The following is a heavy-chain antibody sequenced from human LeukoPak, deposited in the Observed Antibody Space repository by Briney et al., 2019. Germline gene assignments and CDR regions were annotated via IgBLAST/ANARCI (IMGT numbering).Heavy chain of an antibody. CDR2: ISSSGST. J-gene: IGHJ4*02. D-gene: IGHD3-22*01. V-gene: IGHV4-61*02. CDR3: ARVGDYYDSSGYWAD. Sequence: SQTLSLTCTVSGDSISSGDYYWSWIRQPAGKGLEWIGRISSSGSTNYNPSLKSRVTISVDTSKNQFSLKLSSVTAADTAVYYCARVGDYYDSSGYWADWGQGTLVTVSS. CDR1: GDSISSGDYY.